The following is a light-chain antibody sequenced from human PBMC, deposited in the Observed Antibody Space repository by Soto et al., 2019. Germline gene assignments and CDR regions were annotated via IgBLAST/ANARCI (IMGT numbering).Light chain of an antibody. CDR1: QSVYNN. CDR3: QQYNAWPFT. J-gene: IGKJ4*01. Sequence: EIVLTQSPATLSLSPGERATPSCTASQSVYNNLAWCQQKPGQAPRLLIYGASTRASGVPARFSGSGSGTDFTLTISSLQSEDFAVYYCQQYNAWPFTFGGGTKVDIK. V-gene: IGKV3-15*01. CDR2: GAS.